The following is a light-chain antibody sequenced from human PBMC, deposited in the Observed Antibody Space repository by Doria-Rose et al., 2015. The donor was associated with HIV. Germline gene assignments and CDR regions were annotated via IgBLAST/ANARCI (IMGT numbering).Light chain of an antibody. Sequence: DIRLTQSPESLGMSLGERATLNCKSNQSLLYTSKNYLAWYQQKPGQPPKLLIYWASTRQSGFPARFSGSGSGTDFTRAISSLEAEDVAVYYCQQYYDTPSFGPGTTVDIK. V-gene: IGKV4-1*01. J-gene: IGKJ3*01. CDR2: WAS. CDR3: QQYYDTPS. CDR1: QSLLYTSKNY.